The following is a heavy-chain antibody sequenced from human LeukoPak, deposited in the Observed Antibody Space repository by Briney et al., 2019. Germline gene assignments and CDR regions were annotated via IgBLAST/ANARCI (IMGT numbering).Heavy chain of an antibody. CDR1: GYTFTSYG. D-gene: IGHD2-21*01. J-gene: IGHJ4*02. Sequence: ASVKVSCKASGYTFTSYGISWVRQAPGQGLEWMGWISAYNGNTNYAQKLQGRVTMTTDTSTSTACMELRSLRSDDTAVYYCARVAGNCGGDCYRLLYWGQGTLVTVSS. CDR3: ARVAGNCGGDCYRLLY. CDR2: ISAYNGNT. V-gene: IGHV1-18*01.